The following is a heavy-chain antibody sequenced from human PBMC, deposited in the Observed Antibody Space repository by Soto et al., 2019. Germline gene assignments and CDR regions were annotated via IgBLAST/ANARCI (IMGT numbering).Heavy chain of an antibody. CDR1: GGTFSSYA. D-gene: IGHD3-22*01. J-gene: IGHJ3*02. Sequence: QVQLVQSGAEVKKPGSSVKVSCKASGGTFSSYAISWVRQAPGQGLEWLGGIIPIFGTANYAQKFQGRVTITADESTSTAYMELSSLRSEDTAVYYCARDKPTYYYDSSGYDAFEIWGQGTMVTVSS. CDR2: IIPIFGTA. CDR3: ARDKPTYYYDSSGYDAFEI. V-gene: IGHV1-69*01.